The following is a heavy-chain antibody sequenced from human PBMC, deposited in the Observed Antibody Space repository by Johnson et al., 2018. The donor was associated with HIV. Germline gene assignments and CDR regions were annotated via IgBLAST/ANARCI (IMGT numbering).Heavy chain of an antibody. D-gene: IGHD1-26*01. CDR1: GFTFSSYG. CDR3: ARDPTIAWDLKGDAFDI. V-gene: IGHV3-30*03. J-gene: IGHJ3*02. CDR2: ISYDGSNK. Sequence: QVQLVESGGGVVQPGRSLRLSCAASGFTFSSYGMHWVRQAPGKGLEWVAVISYDGSNKYYADSVKGRFTISRDNAKNSLYLQMNSLRAEDTALYYCARDPTIAWDLKGDAFDIWGQGTMVTVSS.